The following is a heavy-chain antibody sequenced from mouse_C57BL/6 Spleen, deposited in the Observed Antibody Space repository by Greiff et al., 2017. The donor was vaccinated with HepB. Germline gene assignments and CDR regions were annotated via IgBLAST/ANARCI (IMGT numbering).Heavy chain of an antibody. CDR3: ATIYDGYYEENYYAMDY. J-gene: IGHJ4*01. CDR1: GYSITSGYY. V-gene: IGHV3-6*01. CDR2: ISYDGSN. Sequence: EVKVEESGPGLVKPSQSLSLTCSVTGYSITSGYYWNWIRQFPGNKLEWMGYISYDGSNNYNPSLKNRISITRDTSKNQFFLKLNSVTTEDTATYYCATIYDGYYEENYYAMDYWGQGTSVTVSS. D-gene: IGHD2-3*01.